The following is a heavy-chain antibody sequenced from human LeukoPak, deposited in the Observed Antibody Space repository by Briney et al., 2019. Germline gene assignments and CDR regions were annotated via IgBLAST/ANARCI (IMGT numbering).Heavy chain of an antibody. CDR3: ARRIADSSGYFIIDY. CDR2: IYTSGST. Sequence: SETLSLTCTVSGGPISSYYWSWIRQPPGKGLEWIGYIYTSGSTNYNPSLKSRVTISVDTSKNQFSLKLSSVTAADTAVYYCARRIADSSGYFIIDYWGQGTLVTVSS. D-gene: IGHD3-22*01. CDR1: GGPISSYY. J-gene: IGHJ4*02. V-gene: IGHV4-4*09.